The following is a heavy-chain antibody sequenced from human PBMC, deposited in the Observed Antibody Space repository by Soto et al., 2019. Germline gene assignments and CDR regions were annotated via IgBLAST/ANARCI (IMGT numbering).Heavy chain of an antibody. CDR3: AKDPGVGLSARWFDP. CDR1: GGSVNNGNYY. Sequence: PSETLSLTCTVSGGSVNNGNYYWSWIRQPPGKGLEWIGHIYYSGSTNYNPSLKSRVTMSMDTSKSQFSLKLTSVTPADTAVYFCAKDPGVGLSARWFDPWGQGALVT. CDR2: IYYSGST. D-gene: IGHD2-8*01. V-gene: IGHV4-61*01. J-gene: IGHJ5*02.